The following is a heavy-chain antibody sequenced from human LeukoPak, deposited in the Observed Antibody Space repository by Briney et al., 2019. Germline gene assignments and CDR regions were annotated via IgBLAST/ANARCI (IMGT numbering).Heavy chain of an antibody. CDR2: INEDGSEK. Sequence: GGSLRLSCAASGFTFSSSWMNWVRQAPGKGLEWVASINEDGSEKYYVDSVKGRFTISRDNSKNTLYLQMNSLRAEDTAVYYCAKVTYGSGTYRAFDSWGQGTLVTVSS. D-gene: IGHD3-10*01. J-gene: IGHJ4*02. CDR3: AKVTYGSGTYRAFDS. CDR1: GFTFSSSW. V-gene: IGHV3-7*03.